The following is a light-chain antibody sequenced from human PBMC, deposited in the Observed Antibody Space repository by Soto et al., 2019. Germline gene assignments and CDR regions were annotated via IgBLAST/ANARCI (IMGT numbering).Light chain of an antibody. Sequence: QSVLTQPPSASGSPGQSVTISCTGTSSDIGAYNYVSWYQQHPGKAPKLMIYEVTKRPSGVPDRFSGSKSDNTASLTVSGLQAEDEADYYCSSFAGTKGVFGTGTNLTVL. CDR1: SSDIGAYNY. CDR2: EVT. V-gene: IGLV2-8*01. CDR3: SSFAGTKGV. J-gene: IGLJ1*01.